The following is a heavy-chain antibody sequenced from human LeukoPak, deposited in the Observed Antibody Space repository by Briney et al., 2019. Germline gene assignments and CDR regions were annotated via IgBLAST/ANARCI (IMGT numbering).Heavy chain of an antibody. D-gene: IGHD3-22*01. CDR2: MSSSGSII. CDR1: GFTFSDYY. CDR3: AELGYFHSSGYFDY. V-gene: IGHV3-11*01. Sequence: GGSLRLSCAASGFTFSDYYMSWIRQAPGKGLEWVSHMSSSGSIIYYADSVKGRFTISRDNSKNTLYLQMNSLRAEDTAVYYCAELGYFHSSGYFDYWGQGTLVTVSS. J-gene: IGHJ4*02.